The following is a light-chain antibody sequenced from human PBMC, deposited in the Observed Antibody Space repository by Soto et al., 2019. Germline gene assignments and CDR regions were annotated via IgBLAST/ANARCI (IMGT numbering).Light chain of an antibody. Sequence: DIQMTQSPSTLSASVGDRVTITCRASHSISSWLAWYQQKPGKAPKLLIYKASSLESGVPSRFSGSGSGTEFTLTISSLQPDDSATYYCQQYNSYWTFGQGTKVDIK. CDR2: KAS. J-gene: IGKJ1*01. CDR1: HSISSW. CDR3: QQYNSYWT. V-gene: IGKV1-5*03.